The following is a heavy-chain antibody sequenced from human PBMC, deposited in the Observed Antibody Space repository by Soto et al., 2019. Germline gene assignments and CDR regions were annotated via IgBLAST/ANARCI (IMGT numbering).Heavy chain of an antibody. CDR1: GFPFSSYA. Sequence: GGSLRLSCAASGFPFSSYAMSWVRQAPGKGLEWVSGINWNGGSTGYADSVKGRFTISRDNAKNSLYLQMNSLRAEDTALYHCARARPYGSGSYFGYYYYMDVWGKGTTVTVSS. J-gene: IGHJ6*03. V-gene: IGHV3-20*01. CDR3: ARARPYGSGSYFGYYYYMDV. D-gene: IGHD3-10*01. CDR2: INWNGGST.